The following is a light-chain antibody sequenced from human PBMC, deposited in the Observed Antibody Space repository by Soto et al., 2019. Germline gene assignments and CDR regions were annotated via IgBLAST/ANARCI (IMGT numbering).Light chain of an antibody. CDR2: EVS. J-gene: IGLJ1*01. V-gene: IGLV2-8*01. CDR3: SSYAGSNTHV. Sequence: QSALTQPPSASGSPGQSVTISCTGTSSDVGGYNYVSWYQQHPGKAPKLMIYEVSKRPSGVPDRFSGSKSGNTDSLTVSGLQAEDEADYYCSSYAGSNTHVFGTGTKLTVL. CDR1: SSDVGGYNY.